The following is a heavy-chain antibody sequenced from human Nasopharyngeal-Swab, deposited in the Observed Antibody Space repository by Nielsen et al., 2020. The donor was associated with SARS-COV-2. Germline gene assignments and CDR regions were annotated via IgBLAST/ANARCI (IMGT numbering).Heavy chain of an antibody. CDR3: ARGNNWSSIGGHFDY. V-gene: IGHV1-18*01. J-gene: IGHJ4*02. CDR2: ISAYNGNT. Sequence: ASVKVSCKASGYTFTSYGISWVRQAPGQGLEWMGWISAYNGNTNYAQKLQGRVTMTTDTSTSTAYMELRSLRSEDTAVYYCARGNNWSSIGGHFDYWGQGTLVTVSS. CDR1: GYTFTSYG. D-gene: IGHD1-1*01.